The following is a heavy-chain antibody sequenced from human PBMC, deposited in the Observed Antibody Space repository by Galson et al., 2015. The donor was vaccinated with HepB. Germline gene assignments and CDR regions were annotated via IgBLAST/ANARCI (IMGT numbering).Heavy chain of an antibody. CDR3: AKDMPVGAASVTTLDF. D-gene: IGHD4-17*01. Sequence: SLRLSCAASGIMFANYAMSWVRQAPGKGLEWVSAISGIGINTYYADSVRGRFTFSRDNSKNTLYLQMNSLRAEDTAVYYCAKDMPVGAASVTTLDFWGQGTPVTVSS. CDR2: ISGIGINT. CDR1: GIMFANYA. V-gene: IGHV3-23*01. J-gene: IGHJ4*02.